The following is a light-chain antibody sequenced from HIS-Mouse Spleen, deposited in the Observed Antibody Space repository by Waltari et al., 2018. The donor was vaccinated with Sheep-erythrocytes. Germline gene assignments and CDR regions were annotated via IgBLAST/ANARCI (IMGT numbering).Light chain of an antibody. CDR3: CSYAGSYNHV. J-gene: IGLJ1*01. V-gene: IGLV2-11*01. CDR2: DVS. CDR1: SRDVGGYNV. Sequence: QSALTQPRSVSGSPGQSVTLSCTGTSRDVGGYNVVSWYQQPPGKAPKLMIYDVSKRPSGVPDRFSGSKSGNTASLTISGLQAEDEADYYCCSYAGSYNHVFATGTKVTVL.